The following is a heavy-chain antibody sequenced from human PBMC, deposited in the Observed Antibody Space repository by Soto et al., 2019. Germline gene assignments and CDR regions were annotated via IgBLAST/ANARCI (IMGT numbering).Heavy chain of an antibody. J-gene: IGHJ6*03. D-gene: IGHD5-12*01. Sequence: QVPLVQSGAEVKKPGASVKVSCKASGYTFTSYDINWVRQATGQGLEWMGWMNPNSGNTGYAQKFQGRVTMTRNTSISTAYMELSSLRSEDTAAYYCARAYSGYDYYYYYYMDVWGKGTTVTVSS. CDR2: MNPNSGNT. V-gene: IGHV1-8*01. CDR3: ARAYSGYDYYYYYYMDV. CDR1: GYTFTSYD.